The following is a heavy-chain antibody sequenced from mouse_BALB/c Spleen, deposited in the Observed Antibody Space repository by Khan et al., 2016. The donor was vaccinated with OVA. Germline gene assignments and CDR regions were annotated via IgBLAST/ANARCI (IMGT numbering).Heavy chain of an antibody. Sequence: EVELVESGGGLVQPGGSRKLSCAASGFTFSSYGMHWVRQAPEKGLEWVAYISGDSSTIYYTDTVKGRFIISRDNPKNTLFLQMNSLMAEDTAMYYCATAYYYKYYFDYWGPGTTVTVSS. CDR1: GFTFSSYG. D-gene: IGHD1-1*01. CDR2: ISGDSSTI. CDR3: ATAYYYKYYFDY. V-gene: IGHV5-17*02. J-gene: IGHJ2*01.